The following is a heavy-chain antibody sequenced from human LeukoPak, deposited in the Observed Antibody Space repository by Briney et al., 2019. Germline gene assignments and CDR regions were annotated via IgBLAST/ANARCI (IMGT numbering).Heavy chain of an antibody. V-gene: IGHV3-21*01. CDR2: ISSSSSYI. CDR1: GFTFSSYS. CDR3: ARDQFATYYYDSSGSNGMDV. D-gene: IGHD3-22*01. J-gene: IGHJ6*02. Sequence: GGSLRLSCAASGFTFSSYSMNWVRQAPGKGLEWVSSISSSSSYIYYADSAKGRFTISRDNAKNSLYLQMNSLRAEDTAVYYCARDQFATYYYDSSGSNGMDVWGQGTTVTVSS.